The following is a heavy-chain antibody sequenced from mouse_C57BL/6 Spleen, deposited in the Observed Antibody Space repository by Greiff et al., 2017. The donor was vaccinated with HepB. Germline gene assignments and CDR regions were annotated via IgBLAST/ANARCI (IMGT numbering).Heavy chain of an antibody. J-gene: IGHJ1*03. CDR2: IDPENGDT. V-gene: IGHV14-4*01. D-gene: IGHD1-1*01. CDR3: TYPVAPFYWYFDV. CDR1: GFNIKDDY. Sequence: VQLKQSGAELVRPGASVKLSCTASGFNIKDDYMHWVKQRPEQGLEWIGWIDPENGDTEYASKFQGKATITADTSSTTAYLQLSSLTSEDTAVYYCTYPVAPFYWYFDVWGTGTTVTVSS.